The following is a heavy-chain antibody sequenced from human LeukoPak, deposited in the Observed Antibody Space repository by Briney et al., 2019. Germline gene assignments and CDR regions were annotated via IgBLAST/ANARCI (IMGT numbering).Heavy chain of an antibody. J-gene: IGHJ3*02. CDR2: INHSGSA. V-gene: IGHV4-34*01. CDR3: ARLSVGVSYGSLWYAFDI. CDR1: GGSFSGYY. Sequence: PSETLSLTCAVSGGSFSGYYWTWIRQPPGKGLEWIGEINHSGSANYNPSLKSRVTISLDTSKNQFSLKVSSVTAADTAVYYCARLSVGVSYGSLWYAFDIWGQGTMVTVSS. D-gene: IGHD3-10*01.